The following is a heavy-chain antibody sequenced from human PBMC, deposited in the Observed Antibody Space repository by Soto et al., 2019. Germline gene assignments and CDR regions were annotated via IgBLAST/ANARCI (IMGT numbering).Heavy chain of an antibody. Sequence: PGESLKISCKGSGYSFTSYWIGWVRQMPGKGLEWMGIIYPGDSDTRYSPSFQGQVTISADKSISTAYLQWSSLKASDTAMYYCARQSIVVVPAAIGGMDVWGQGTTVTVS. D-gene: IGHD2-2*01. CDR1: GYSFTSYW. J-gene: IGHJ6*02. V-gene: IGHV5-51*01. CDR3: ARQSIVVVPAAIGGMDV. CDR2: IYPGDSDT.